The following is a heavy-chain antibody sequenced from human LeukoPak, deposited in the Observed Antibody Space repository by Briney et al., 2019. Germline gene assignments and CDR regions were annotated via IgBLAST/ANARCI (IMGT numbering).Heavy chain of an antibody. J-gene: IGHJ4*02. Sequence: GGSLRLSCTASGFTFSDYSMNWFRQAPGKGLDWVSYITSSSNSIYYADSVKGRFTISRDNAKNSLYLQMNRPRDEDTAVYYCARDYKYAFDYWGQGTLVAVSP. CDR1: GFTFSDYS. D-gene: IGHD2-8*01. V-gene: IGHV3-48*02. CDR3: ARDYKYAFDY. CDR2: ITSSSNSI.